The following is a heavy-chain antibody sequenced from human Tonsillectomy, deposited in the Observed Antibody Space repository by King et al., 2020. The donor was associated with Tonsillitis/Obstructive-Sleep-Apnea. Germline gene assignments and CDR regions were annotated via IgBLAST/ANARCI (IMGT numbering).Heavy chain of an antibody. J-gene: IGHJ4*02. Sequence: VQLQESGPGLVKPSETLSLTCTVSGGSISSYYWSWIRQSPGKGLEWIGHIYYNGNTNYNPSLKGRVTISVDTSKNQFSLKLSSVTAADTAVYYCARGVSTNCYNYWGQGTLVAVSS. CDR1: GGSISSYY. CDR2: IYYNGNT. CDR3: ARGVSTNCYNY. V-gene: IGHV4-59*01. D-gene: IGHD2-2*02.